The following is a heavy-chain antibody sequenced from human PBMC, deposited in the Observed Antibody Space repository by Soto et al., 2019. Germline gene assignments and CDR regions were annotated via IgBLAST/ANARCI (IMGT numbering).Heavy chain of an antibody. D-gene: IGHD4-17*01. Sequence: QVQLVESGGGVDQPGRSLRLSCAASGFTFSSYGMHWVRQAPGKGLEWVAVISYDGSNKYYADSVKGRFTISRDNSKNSLYLQMNSLTAEDTAVYYCAKDWIPMTTVTTGGMDVWGQGTTVTVSS. CDR1: GFTFSSYG. CDR2: ISYDGSNK. J-gene: IGHJ6*02. CDR3: AKDWIPMTTVTTGGMDV. V-gene: IGHV3-30*18.